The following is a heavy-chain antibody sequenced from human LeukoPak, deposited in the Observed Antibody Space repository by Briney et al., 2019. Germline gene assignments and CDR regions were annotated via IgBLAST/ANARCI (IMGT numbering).Heavy chain of an antibody. Sequence: GGSLRLSCAASGFTFSSYWMSWVRQAPGKGLEWVANIKQDGNEKYYADSVKGRFTISRDNGKNSLDLQMNSLRADDTAFYYCARDTLGEGEDANYAVYYFDYWGQGTVVTVSS. CDR2: IKQDGNEK. CDR3: ARDTLGEGEDANYAVYYFDY. CDR1: GFTFSSYW. J-gene: IGHJ4*02. V-gene: IGHV3-7*01. D-gene: IGHD4/OR15-4a*01.